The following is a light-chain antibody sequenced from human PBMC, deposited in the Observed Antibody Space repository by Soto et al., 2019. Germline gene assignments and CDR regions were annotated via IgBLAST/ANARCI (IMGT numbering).Light chain of an antibody. CDR2: GAS. CDR1: QSVSSSY. Sequence: EIVLTQSPGTLSLSPGERATLSCRASQSVSSSYLGWYQQKPGQAPRLLIYGASSRATGIPDRFSGSGSGTEFTLTISSLQSEDFAVYYCQQYNNWPPLTFGGGTKVDIK. J-gene: IGKJ4*01. V-gene: IGKV3-20*01. CDR3: QQYNNWPPLT.